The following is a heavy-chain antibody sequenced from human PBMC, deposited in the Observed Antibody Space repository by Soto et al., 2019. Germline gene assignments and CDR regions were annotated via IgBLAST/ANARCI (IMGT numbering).Heavy chain of an antibody. V-gene: IGHV4-31*03. J-gene: IGHJ5*02. Sequence: SETLSHTCTFSGASITSGGYYWSWIRQHPGKGLEWIGYIYYSGFTYYNPSLKSRVTISVDTSKNQFSLKLSSVTAADTAVYYCARSVFPWGQGTLVTVSS. CDR2: IYYSGFT. CDR1: GASITSGGYY. CDR3: ARSVFP.